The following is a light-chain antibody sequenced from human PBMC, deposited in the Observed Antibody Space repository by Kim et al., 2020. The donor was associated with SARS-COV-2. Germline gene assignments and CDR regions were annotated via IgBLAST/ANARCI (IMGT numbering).Light chain of an antibody. CDR3: CSYAGSYTYV. Sequence: GQSVTSSCTATSSDVGVYNYVSWYQQHPGKAPKLMIYDVSKRPSGFPDRFSGSKSGNTASLTISGLQAADEADYYCCSYAGSYTYVFGTGTKVTVL. CDR2: DVS. CDR1: SSDVGVYNY. V-gene: IGLV2-11*01. J-gene: IGLJ1*01.